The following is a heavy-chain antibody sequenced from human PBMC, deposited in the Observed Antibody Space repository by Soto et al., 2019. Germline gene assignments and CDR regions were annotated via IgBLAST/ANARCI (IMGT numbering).Heavy chain of an antibody. CDR2: IIPIFTTT. J-gene: IGHJ3*02. Sequence: QVHLVQSGVEVKKPGSSVKVSCKAPGGTFSNHAINWVRQAPGQGLEWMGRIIPIFTTTNYAQKFKGRVSMTADESTTTAYMELSSLKHDDTAVYYCAREVAADGTFREDVFDIWGQGTLVTVSS. D-gene: IGHD6-13*01. V-gene: IGHV1-69*12. CDR3: AREVAADGTFREDVFDI. CDR1: GGTFSNHA.